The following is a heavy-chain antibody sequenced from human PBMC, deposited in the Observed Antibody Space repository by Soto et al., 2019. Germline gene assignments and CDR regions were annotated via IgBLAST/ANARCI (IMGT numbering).Heavy chain of an antibody. D-gene: IGHD5-18*01. V-gene: IGHV3-30*18. Sequence: AGGSLRLSCAASGFTFSDYGMHWVRQAPGKGLEWVAVISYDGSVRYFADSVKGRFTISRDNSMNTLSLQMSSLRVEDTALYFCAKDLGYSFLTDYWGQGTLVTVSS. CDR1: GFTFSDYG. J-gene: IGHJ4*02. CDR3: AKDLGYSFLTDY. CDR2: ISYDGSVR.